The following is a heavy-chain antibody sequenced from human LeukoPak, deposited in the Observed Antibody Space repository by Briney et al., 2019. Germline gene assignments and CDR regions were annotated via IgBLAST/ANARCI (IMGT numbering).Heavy chain of an antibody. J-gene: IGHJ5*02. CDR3: ARDPSHGSGYSWFDP. Sequence: PSETLSLTCTVSGGSISSYYWSWIRQPPGKGLEWIGYIYYSGSTNYNPSLKSRVTISIDTSKNQFSLKLSSVTAADTAVYYCARDPSHGSGYSWFDPWGQGTLVTVSS. D-gene: IGHD3-22*01. CDR2: IYYSGST. CDR1: GGSISSYY. V-gene: IGHV4-59*01.